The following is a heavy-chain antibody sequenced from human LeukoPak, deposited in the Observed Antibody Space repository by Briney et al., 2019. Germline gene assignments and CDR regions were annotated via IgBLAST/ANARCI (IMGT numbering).Heavy chain of an antibody. V-gene: IGHV4-59*02. J-gene: IGHJ6*02. CDR2: FSYSGNT. CDR1: GGSVSSYY. CDR3: AREGSDYYSYYGMDV. Sequence: SETLSLTCTVSGGSVSSYYWSWIRQPPGKGLEWIGYFSYSGNTNYNPSLKSRVTISVDTSKNQFSLKLSSVTAADTAVYYCAREGSDYYSYYGMDVWGQGTTVTVSS.